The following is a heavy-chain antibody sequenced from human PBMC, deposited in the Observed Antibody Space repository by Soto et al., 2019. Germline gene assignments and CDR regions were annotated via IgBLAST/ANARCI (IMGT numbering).Heavy chain of an antibody. J-gene: IGHJ4*02. D-gene: IGHD6-19*01. CDR2: ISYTGNT. CDR3: ANYYSGGYYFDY. CDR1: GDSVSRGRYF. Sequence: QVQLQESGPGLVKPSETLSDTCIVSGDSVSRGRYFWNWIRQPPGKGLEWIGNISYTGNTNYSPSLKSRVTISLDASKNQFSLNLTSVTAADTAVYYCANYYSGGYYFDYWGQGILVTVSS. V-gene: IGHV4-61*01.